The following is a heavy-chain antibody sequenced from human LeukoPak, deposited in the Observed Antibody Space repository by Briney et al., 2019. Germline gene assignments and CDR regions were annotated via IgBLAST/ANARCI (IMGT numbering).Heavy chain of an antibody. V-gene: IGHV3-21*01. CDR2: ISSSSSYI. J-gene: IGHJ3*02. Sequence: GGSLRLSCAASGFTFRSYSMHWVREAPGKGLGWVSSISSSSSYIYYADSVKGRFTISRDNAKNSLYLQMNSLRAEDTAVYYCARAAPVGYYDFWSGYYRGERNDAFDIWGQGTMVTVSS. CDR1: GFTFRSYS. CDR3: ARAAPVGYYDFWSGYYRGERNDAFDI. D-gene: IGHD3-3*01.